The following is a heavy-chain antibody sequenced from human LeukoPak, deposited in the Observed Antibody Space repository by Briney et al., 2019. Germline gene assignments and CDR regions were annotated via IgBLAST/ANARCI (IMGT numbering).Heavy chain of an antibody. CDR2: ISSSGSTI. J-gene: IGHJ4*02. Sequence: GGSLRLSCAASGFTFSDYYMSWIRQAPGKGLEWVSYISSSGSTIYYADSVKGRFTISRDNAKNSLYLQVNSLRAEDTAVYYCAKDLGSSYYYSDYWGQGTLVTVSS. CDR1: GFTFSDYY. D-gene: IGHD3-3*01. V-gene: IGHV3-11*01. CDR3: AKDLGSSYYYSDY.